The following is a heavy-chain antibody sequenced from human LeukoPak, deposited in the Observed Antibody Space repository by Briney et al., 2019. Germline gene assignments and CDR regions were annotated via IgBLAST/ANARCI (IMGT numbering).Heavy chain of an antibody. D-gene: IGHD2-21*02. CDR3: TTAMVVTAILYFQH. CDR1: GFTFSSYW. CDR2: IKSKTEGGTI. J-gene: IGHJ1*01. Sequence: GGSLRLSCAASGFTFSSYWMSWVRQAPGKGLEWVGRIKSKTEGGTIDYAAPVKDRFTISRDDSKNTLYLQMNSLKTEDTAVYYCTTAMVVTAILYFQHWGQGTLVTVSS. V-gene: IGHV3-15*01.